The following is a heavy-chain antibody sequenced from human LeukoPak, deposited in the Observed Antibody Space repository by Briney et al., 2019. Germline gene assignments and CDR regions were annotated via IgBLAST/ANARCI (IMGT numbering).Heavy chain of an antibody. Sequence: GGSLRLSCAASGFTFSTHAMNWVRQAPGKGLEWVSVINGGGGRTYYAESVKGRFTISRDNSKNTLYLHMNSLRAEDTAVYYCAKGSEYLWGSLESYYFYYMDVWGKGTTVTASS. J-gene: IGHJ6*03. CDR3: AKGSEYLWGSLESYYFYYMDV. CDR2: INGGGGRT. V-gene: IGHV3-23*01. CDR1: GFTFSTHA. D-gene: IGHD3-16*01.